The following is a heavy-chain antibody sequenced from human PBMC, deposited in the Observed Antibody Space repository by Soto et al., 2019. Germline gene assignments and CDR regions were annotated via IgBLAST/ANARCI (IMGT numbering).Heavy chain of an antibody. J-gene: IGHJ4*02. Sequence: EVQLLESGGGWVQPGGSLRLSCAASGFTFTDYALSWVRQAPGKGLEWVATISGIGGSTYLADSVKGRLIIYRDNSKNSASVLMNSLRAEDTAVYFCARGSSGYISSWYYFDSWGRGTLVTVSS. V-gene: IGHV3-23*01. CDR1: GFTFTDYA. CDR3: ARGSSGYISSWYYFDS. D-gene: IGHD6-13*01. CDR2: ISGIGGST.